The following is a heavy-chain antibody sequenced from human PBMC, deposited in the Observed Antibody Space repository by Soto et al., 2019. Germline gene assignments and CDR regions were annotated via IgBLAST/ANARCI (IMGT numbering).Heavy chain of an antibody. D-gene: IGHD3-3*02. J-gene: IGHJ3*02. Sequence: SETLSLTCTVSGDSISSSNSHWGWTRQPPGKGLEYIGSVYYGGAIFYSGNIYYNPSLKSRVTISVDTSKNQFSLRLSSVAAADTGVYYCVRYDRINMKPYSPEGFHIWGQGTMVTVS. CDR1: GDSISSSNSH. CDR3: VRYDRINMKPYSPEGFHI. CDR2: VYYGGAIFYSGNI. V-gene: IGHV4-39*01.